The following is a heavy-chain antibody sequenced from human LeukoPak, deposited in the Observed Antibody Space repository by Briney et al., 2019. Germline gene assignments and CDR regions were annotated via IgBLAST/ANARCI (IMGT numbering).Heavy chain of an antibody. CDR1: GYPISSGYY. CDR2: IYHSGST. Sequence: SETLSLTCAVSGYPISSGYYWGWIRQPPGKGLEWIGSIYHSGSTYYNPSLKSRVTISVDTSKNQFSLKLSSVTAADTAVYYCARHPDPYSSVDYWGQGTLVTVSS. J-gene: IGHJ4*02. CDR3: ARHPDPYSSVDY. V-gene: IGHV4-38-2*01. D-gene: IGHD6-19*01.